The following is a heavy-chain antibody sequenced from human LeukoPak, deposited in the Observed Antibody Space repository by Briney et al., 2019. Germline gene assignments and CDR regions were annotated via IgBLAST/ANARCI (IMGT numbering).Heavy chain of an antibody. V-gene: IGHV4-59*08. D-gene: IGHD5-18*01. J-gene: IGHJ6*02. CDR3: ARLYGYTYGHGGMDV. Sequence: PSETLSLTCTVSGGSISSFYWSWIRQPPGKGLEWIGYIHDSGTTNSNPSLKSRVTISLDTSKNQFSLKLTSVTAADTAVYNCARLYGYTYGHGGMDVWGQGTTVTVSS. CDR1: GGSISSFY. CDR2: IHDSGTT.